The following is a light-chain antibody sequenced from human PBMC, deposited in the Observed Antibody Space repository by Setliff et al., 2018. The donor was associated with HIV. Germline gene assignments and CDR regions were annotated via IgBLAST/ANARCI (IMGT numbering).Light chain of an antibody. J-gene: IGLJ1*01. V-gene: IGLV2-23*02. CDR3: CSYASTGSFV. CDR1: SSDVGSYNF. Sequence: QSVLTQPASVSGSPGQSITISCAGTSSDVGSYNFVSWYQQHPGKASKLIIYEVSKWPSGVSNHFSGSKSGNTASLTISGLQTEDEAEYYCCSYASTGSFVFGTGTKVTVL. CDR2: EVS.